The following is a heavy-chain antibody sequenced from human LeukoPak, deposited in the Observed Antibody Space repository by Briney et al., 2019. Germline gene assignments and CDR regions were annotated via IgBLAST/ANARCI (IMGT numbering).Heavy chain of an antibody. D-gene: IGHD3-3*01. J-gene: IGHJ4*02. CDR1: GYTFTDYY. CDR2: VDPEDGET. V-gene: IGHV1-69-2*01. Sequence: GATVKISCKASGYTFTDYYMHWVQQAPGKGLEWMGRVDPEDGETIYAEKFQGRVTITADTSTDTAYMELSSLRSEDTPVYYCARGIRRFLELTGDFDYWGQGTLVTVSS. CDR3: ARGIRRFLELTGDFDY.